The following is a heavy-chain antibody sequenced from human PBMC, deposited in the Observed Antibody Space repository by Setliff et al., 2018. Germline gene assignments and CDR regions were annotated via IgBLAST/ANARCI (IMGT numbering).Heavy chain of an antibody. J-gene: IGHJ4*02. CDR1: PGSISSHY. V-gene: IGHV4-4*08. CDR2: IYFSGAT. D-gene: IGHD6-6*01. Sequence: SETLSLTCTVSPGSISSHYWSWIRQPPGKGLEWIGTIYFSGATYYNPTLKSRVTISVDTSKNQFSLKLSSVTAADTAVHYCASGTIAARPSYFDYWGQGTLVTVSS. CDR3: ASGTIAARPSYFDY.